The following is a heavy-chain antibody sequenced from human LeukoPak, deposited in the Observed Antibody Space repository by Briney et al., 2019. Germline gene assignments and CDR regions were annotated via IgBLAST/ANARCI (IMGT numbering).Heavy chain of an antibody. Sequence: GGSLRLSCAASGFTSSDYTMNWVRQAPGKGLEWVSGISVSDDSTYYADSVKGRFTMPRDNSNNMLFLQMNSLRAEDTAVYYCAKDRYCISTNCPYDSWGQGTLVTVSS. V-gene: IGHV3-23*01. CDR1: GFTSSDYT. CDR2: ISVSDDST. CDR3: AKDRYCISTNCPYDS. J-gene: IGHJ5*01. D-gene: IGHD2-2*01.